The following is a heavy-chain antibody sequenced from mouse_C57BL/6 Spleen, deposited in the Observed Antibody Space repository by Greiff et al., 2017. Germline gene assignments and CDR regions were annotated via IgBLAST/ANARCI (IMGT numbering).Heavy chain of an antibody. J-gene: IGHJ4*01. D-gene: IGHD2-4*01. CDR2: ISSGSSTI. Sequence: EVQRVESGGGLVKPGGSLKLSCAASGFTFSDYGMHWVRQAPEKGLEWVAYISSGSSTIYYADTVKGRFTISRDNAKNTLFLQMTRLRSEDTAMYYCAIIYYDYTYAMDYWGQGTSVTVSS. V-gene: IGHV5-17*01. CDR3: AIIYYDYTYAMDY. CDR1: GFTFSDYG.